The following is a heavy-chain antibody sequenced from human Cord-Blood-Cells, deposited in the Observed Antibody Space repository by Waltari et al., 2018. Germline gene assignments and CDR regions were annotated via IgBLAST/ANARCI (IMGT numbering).Heavy chain of an antibody. CDR1: GGPISSSSSS. J-gene: IGHJ5*02. D-gene: IGHD6-13*01. V-gene: IGHV4-39*01. Sequence: QLQLQESGPGLVKPSEPLSLTCTVSGGPISSSSSSWGWIRQPPGKGLEWIGSIYYSGSTYYNPSLKSRVTISVDTSKNQFSLKLSSVTAADTAVYYCARHIRIAAAGTGTHNWFDPWGQGTLVTVSS. CDR3: ARHIRIAAAGTGTHNWFDP. CDR2: IYYSGST.